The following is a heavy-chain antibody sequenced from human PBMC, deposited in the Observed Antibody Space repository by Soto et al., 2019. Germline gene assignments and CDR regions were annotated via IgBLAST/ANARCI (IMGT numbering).Heavy chain of an antibody. CDR3: AHRFRYSSGWYPYYFDY. V-gene: IGHV3-30*03. Sequence: GGSLRLSCVASGFTFSAYGIHWVRQAPGKGLEWVAVISDDGSKKYYADSVKGRFTITKDTSKNQVVLTMTNMDPVDTATYYCAHRFRYSSGWYPYYFDYWGQGTLVTVSS. D-gene: IGHD6-19*01. CDR1: GFTFSAYG. J-gene: IGHJ4*02. CDR2: ISDDGSKK.